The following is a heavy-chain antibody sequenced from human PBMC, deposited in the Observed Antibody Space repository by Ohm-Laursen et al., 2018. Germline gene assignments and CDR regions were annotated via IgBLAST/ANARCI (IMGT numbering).Heavy chain of an antibody. V-gene: IGHV3-9*01. CDR2: ISWNSGSI. CDR1: GFTFDDYA. J-gene: IGHJ4*02. D-gene: IGHD3-22*01. CDR3: AKSADSSGYYRGGFDY. Sequence: SLRLSCSASGFTFDDYAMHWVRQAPGKGLEWVSGISWNSGSIGYADSVKGRFTISRDNAKNSLYLQMNSLRAEDTALYYCAKSADSSGYYRGGFDYWGQGTLVTVSS.